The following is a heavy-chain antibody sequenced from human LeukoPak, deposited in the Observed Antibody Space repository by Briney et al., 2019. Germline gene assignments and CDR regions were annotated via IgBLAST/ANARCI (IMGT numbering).Heavy chain of an antibody. CDR1: GGSFSGYY. CDR2: INHSGST. J-gene: IGHJ4*02. Sequence: SETLSLTCAVYGGSFSGYYWGWIRQPPGKGLEWIGEINHSGSTNYNPSLKSRVTISVDTSKNQFSLKLSSVTAADTAVYYCARESIAARPRYFDYWGQGTLVTVSS. CDR3: ARESIAARPRYFDY. V-gene: IGHV4-34*01. D-gene: IGHD6-6*01.